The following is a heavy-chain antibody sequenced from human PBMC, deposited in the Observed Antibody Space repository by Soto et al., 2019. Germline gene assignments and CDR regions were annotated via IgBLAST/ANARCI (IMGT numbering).Heavy chain of an antibody. J-gene: IGHJ6*03. CDR1: GFNFENYA. D-gene: IGHD4-17*01. Sequence: EVLLVESGGGLVQPDRPLRLSCAASGFNFENYAMHWVRQAPGKGLEWVSWISWNSGQLDYAGSVRGRFTISRDYGKNSLYLEMNSLRPDDTALYFCAKDKSTGEYSYYRYMDVWGRGTTVIVSS. CDR3: AKDKSTGEYSYYRYMDV. V-gene: IGHV3-9*01. CDR2: ISWNSGQL.